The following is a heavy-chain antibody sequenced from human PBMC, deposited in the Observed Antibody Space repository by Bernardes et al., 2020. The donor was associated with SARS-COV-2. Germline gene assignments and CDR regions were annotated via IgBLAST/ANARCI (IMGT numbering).Heavy chain of an antibody. CDR3: AKDRYNANVLERWFGELSYYYGMDV. V-gene: IGHV3-23*01. J-gene: IGHJ6*02. D-gene: IGHD3-10*01. CDR1: GFTFSSYA. CDR2: ISGSGGST. Sequence: GGSLRLSCAASGFTFSSYAMSWVRQAPGKGLEWVSAISGSGGSTYYADSVKGRFTISRDNSKNTLYLQMNSLRAEDTAVYYCAKDRYNANVLERWFGELSYYYGMDVWGQGTTVTVSS.